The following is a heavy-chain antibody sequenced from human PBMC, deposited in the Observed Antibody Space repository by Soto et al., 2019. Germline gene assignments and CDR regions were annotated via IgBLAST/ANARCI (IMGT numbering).Heavy chain of an antibody. CDR1: GFTFSSYS. J-gene: IGHJ6*02. D-gene: IGHD3-9*01. V-gene: IGHV3-48*01. Sequence: PGGSLRLSCAASGFTFSSYSMNWVRQAPEKGLEWVSYISSSSSTIYYADSVTGRFTISRNNAKNSLYLQMNSLGAEDTAVYYCASLWEYYDILTGYIPNPYGMDVWGQGTTVTVSS. CDR3: ASLWEYYDILTGYIPNPYGMDV. CDR2: ISSSSSTI.